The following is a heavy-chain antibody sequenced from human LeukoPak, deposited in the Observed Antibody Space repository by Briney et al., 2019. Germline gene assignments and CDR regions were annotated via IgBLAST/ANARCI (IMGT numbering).Heavy chain of an antibody. CDR2: INPNSGGT. Sequence: ASVKVSCKASGYTFTGYYMHWVRQAPGQGLEWMGWINPNSGGTNYAQKFQGRVTMTRDTSISTAYMELSGLRSDDTAVYYCARESSAELLRNWYFDLWAVAPWSLSPQ. J-gene: IGHJ2*01. CDR3: ARESSAELLRNWYFDL. D-gene: IGHD2-15*01. V-gene: IGHV1-2*02. CDR1: GYTFTGYY.